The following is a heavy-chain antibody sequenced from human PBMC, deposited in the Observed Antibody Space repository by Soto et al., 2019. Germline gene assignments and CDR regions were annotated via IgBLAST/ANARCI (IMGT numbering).Heavy chain of an antibody. CDR1: GFTFSSYA. Sequence: GGSLRLSCAASGFTFSSYAMHWVRQAPGKGLEWVAVISYDGSNKYYADSVKGRFTISRDNSKNTLYLQMNSLRAEDTAVYYCARASKEWLPDYYYGMDVWGQGTTVTVSS. D-gene: IGHD3-3*01. CDR2: ISYDGSNK. CDR3: ARASKEWLPDYYYGMDV. J-gene: IGHJ6*02. V-gene: IGHV3-30-3*01.